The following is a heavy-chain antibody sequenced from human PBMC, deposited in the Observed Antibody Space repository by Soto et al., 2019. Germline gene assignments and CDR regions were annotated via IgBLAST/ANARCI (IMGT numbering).Heavy chain of an antibody. V-gene: IGHV4-59*08. CDR1: GGSMSNYF. CDR2: IYYSGST. J-gene: IGHJ5*02. CDR3: TRHDCSGGSCYFLGFDP. Sequence: SETLSLTCTVSGGSMSNYFWSWIRQPPGKGLEWIGYIYYSGSTNYNPSLKSRVTISVDTSKNQFSLKLSSVTAADTAVYYCTRHDCSGGSCYFLGFDPWGQGTLVTVSS. D-gene: IGHD2-15*01.